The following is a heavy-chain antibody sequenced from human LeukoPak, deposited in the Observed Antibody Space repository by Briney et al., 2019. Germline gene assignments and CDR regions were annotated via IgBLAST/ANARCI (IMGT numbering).Heavy chain of an antibody. CDR1: GFTFSRFW. Sequence: GGSLRLSCAASGFTFSRFWMSWVRQAPGKGLEWVANIKSDGSKTYYQESMKGRFTISRDNAKKSLYVQMNSLRTEDTAVYYCANTEYQRLGTDYWGQGTLVTVSS. D-gene: IGHD2-2*01. V-gene: IGHV3-7*01. J-gene: IGHJ4*02. CDR3: ANTEYQRLGTDY. CDR2: IKSDGSKT.